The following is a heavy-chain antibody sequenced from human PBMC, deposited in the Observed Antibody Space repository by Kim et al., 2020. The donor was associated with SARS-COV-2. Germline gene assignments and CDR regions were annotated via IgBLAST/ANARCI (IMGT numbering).Heavy chain of an antibody. Sequence: GGSLRLSCAASGFTFSSYSMNWVRQAPGKGLEWVSSISSSSSYIYYADSVKGRFTISRDNAKNSLYLQMNSLRAEDTAVYYCPRDRSSGITIFGVPKSLYYYYGMDVWGQGTTVTVSS. J-gene: IGHJ6*02. CDR1: GFTFSSYS. V-gene: IGHV3-21*01. D-gene: IGHD3-3*01. CDR3: PRDRSSGITIFGVPKSLYYYYGMDV. CDR2: ISSSSSYI.